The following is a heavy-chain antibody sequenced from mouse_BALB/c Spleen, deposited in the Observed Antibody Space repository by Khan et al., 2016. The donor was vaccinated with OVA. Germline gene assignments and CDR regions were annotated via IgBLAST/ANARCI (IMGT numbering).Heavy chain of an antibody. Sequence: EVQLQESGPGLVKPSQSLSLTCTVTGYSITSGYGWNWIRQFPGNKLAWMGYIRYSGSTNYNPSLKSRISITRDTSKNQFFLQLNSVTTEDTATYYCARTARIKYWGQGTTLTVSS. CDR1: GYSITSGYG. V-gene: IGHV3-1*02. D-gene: IGHD1-2*01. CDR2: IRYSGST. CDR3: ARTARIKY. J-gene: IGHJ2*01.